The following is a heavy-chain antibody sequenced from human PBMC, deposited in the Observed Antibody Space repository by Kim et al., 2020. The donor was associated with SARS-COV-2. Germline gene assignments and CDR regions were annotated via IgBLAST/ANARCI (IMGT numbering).Heavy chain of an antibody. CDR2: INWNGGST. D-gene: IGHD3-22*01. Sequence: GGSLRLSCAASGFTFDDYGMSWVRQAPGKGLEWVSGINWNGGSTGYADSVKGRFTISRDNAKNSLYLQMNSLRAEDTALYYCARGPDSSASYYFDYWGQGTLVTVSS. CDR1: GFTFDDYG. V-gene: IGHV3-20*04. CDR3: ARGPDSSASYYFDY. J-gene: IGHJ4*02.